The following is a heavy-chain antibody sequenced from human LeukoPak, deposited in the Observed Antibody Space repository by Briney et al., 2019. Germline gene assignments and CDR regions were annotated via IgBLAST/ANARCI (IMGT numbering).Heavy chain of an antibody. CDR2: IYSGGST. J-gene: IGHJ3*01. CDR1: GFTVSSNY. CDR3: ASSIHHWLLYAFDF. D-gene: IGHD3-9*01. V-gene: IGHV3-53*01. Sequence: GGSLRLSCAASGFTVSSNYMSWVRQAPGKGLEWVSVIYSGGSTYYADSVKGRFTISRDNAKNSLYLQMNSLRAEDTAVYYCASSIHHWLLYAFDFWGQGTMVTVSS.